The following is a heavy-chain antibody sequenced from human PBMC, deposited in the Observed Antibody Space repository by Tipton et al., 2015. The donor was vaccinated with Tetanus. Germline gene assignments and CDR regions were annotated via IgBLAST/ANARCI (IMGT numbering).Heavy chain of an antibody. V-gene: IGHV1-2*06. CDR1: GYTFTGYY. J-gene: IGHJ5*02. D-gene: IGHD1-1*01. CDR2: INPNSGGT. Sequence: QSGAEVKKPGASVKVSCKASGYTFTGYYMHWVRQAPGQGLEWMGRINPNSGGTNYAQKFQGRVTMTRDTSISTAYMELSRLRSDDTAVYYCARDVTGKGNWFDPWGQGTLVTVSS. CDR3: ARDVTGKGNWFDP.